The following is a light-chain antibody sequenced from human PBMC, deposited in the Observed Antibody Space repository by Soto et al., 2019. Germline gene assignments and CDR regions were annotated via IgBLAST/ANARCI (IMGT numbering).Light chain of an antibody. CDR3: TSWTTSTTMI. J-gene: IGLJ2*01. CDR2: DVN. CDR1: RSTIGAYNF. Sequence: QSALTQPASVSGSPGQSITISCTGTRSTIGAYNFVSWYQQHPGKAPKLMLYDVNIRPSGVSNRFSGSKSGNTASLTISGLQAEDEADYYCTSWTTSTTMIFGGGTKLTVL. V-gene: IGLV2-14*03.